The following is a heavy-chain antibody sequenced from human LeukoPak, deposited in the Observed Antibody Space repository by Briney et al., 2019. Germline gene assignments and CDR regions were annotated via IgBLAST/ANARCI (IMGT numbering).Heavy chain of an antibody. D-gene: IGHD6-6*01. Sequence: PGGSLRLSCAASGFIRSYWMHWVRQAPGKGLVWVARIDSDGSSTTYAVSVKGRFTISRDNAKNTLYLQMNSLRADDTAVYYCARLGGSSPVDYWGQGTLVTVSS. J-gene: IGHJ4*02. CDR1: GFIRSYW. V-gene: IGHV3-74*01. CDR2: IDSDGSST. CDR3: ARLGGSSPVDY.